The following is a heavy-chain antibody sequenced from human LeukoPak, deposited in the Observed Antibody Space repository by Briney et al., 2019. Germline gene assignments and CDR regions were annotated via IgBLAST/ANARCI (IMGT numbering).Heavy chain of an antibody. CDR1: GFTFSIYT. J-gene: IGHJ4*02. Sequence: GGSLRLSCAASGFTFSIYTMNWVRQAPGKGLEWVSSISTSSSYIYYADSVKGRFTISRDNAKNSLYPQMNSLRVEDTAVYYCARHRTASDYWGQGTLVTVSS. CDR3: ARHRTASDY. CDR2: ISTSSSYI. D-gene: IGHD3-16*02. V-gene: IGHV3-21*01.